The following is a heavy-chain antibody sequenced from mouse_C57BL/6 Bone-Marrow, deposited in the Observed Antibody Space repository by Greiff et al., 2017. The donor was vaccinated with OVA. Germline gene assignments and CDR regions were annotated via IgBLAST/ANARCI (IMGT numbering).Heavy chain of an antibody. V-gene: IGHV1-42*01. CDR1: GYSFTGYY. CDR2: INPSTGGT. Sequence: VQLKQSGPELVKPGASVKISCKASGYSFTGYYMNWVKQSPEKSLEWIGEINPSTGGTTDNQKFKAKATLTVDKSSSTAYMQLKSLTSEDSAVYYCARSLSTMVTGYFDYWGQGTTLTVSS. D-gene: IGHD2-2*01. CDR3: ARSLSTMVTGYFDY. J-gene: IGHJ2*01.